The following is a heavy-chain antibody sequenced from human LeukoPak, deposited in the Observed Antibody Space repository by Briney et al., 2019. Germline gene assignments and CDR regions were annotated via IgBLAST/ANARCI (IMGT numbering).Heavy chain of an antibody. D-gene: IGHD2-15*01. CDR3: ASGGSYYYYGMDV. V-gene: IGHV4-39*07. CDR1: GGSVSSSTYS. J-gene: IGHJ6*02. CDR2: IYYSGST. Sequence: PSETLSLTCAVSGGSVSSSTYSWGWVRQPPGKGLEWIGSIYYSGSTNYNPSLKSRVTISVDTSKNQFSLKLSSVTAADTAVYYCASGGSYYYYGMDVWAKGPRSPSP.